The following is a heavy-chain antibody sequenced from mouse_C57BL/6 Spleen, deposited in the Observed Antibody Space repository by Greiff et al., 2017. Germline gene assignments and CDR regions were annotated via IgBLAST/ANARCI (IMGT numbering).Heavy chain of an antibody. CDR2: IDPSDSYP. D-gene: IGHD2-5*01. Sequence: QVQLQQPGAELVMPGASVKLSCKASGYTFTRYWMHWVKQRPGQGLEWIGEIDPSDSYPNYNQKFTGTSTLTVDKSSGTAYMQLSSLTSEGSAVYYCARKGAYYSNYGFAYWGQGTLVTVAA. V-gene: IGHV1-69*01. CDR3: ARKGAYYSNYGFAY. CDR1: GYTFTRYW. J-gene: IGHJ3*01.